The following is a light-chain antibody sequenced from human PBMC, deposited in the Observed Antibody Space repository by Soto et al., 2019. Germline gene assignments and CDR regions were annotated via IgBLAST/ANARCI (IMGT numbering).Light chain of an antibody. CDR3: QSYDSSLSGVV. CDR2: GNN. CDR1: SSNIGAGYD. Sequence: QSVLTQPHSVSGAPGQRVTISCTGSSSNIGAGYDIHWYQQVPGTAPTLLIYGNNNRPSGVPDRFSGSKSGTSASLAITGLQAEDEADYYCQSYDSSLSGVVFGGGTKVTVL. V-gene: IGLV1-40*01. J-gene: IGLJ2*01.